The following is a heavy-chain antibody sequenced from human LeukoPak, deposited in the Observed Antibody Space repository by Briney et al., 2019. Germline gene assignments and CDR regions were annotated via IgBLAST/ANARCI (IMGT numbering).Heavy chain of an antibody. D-gene: IGHD5-18*01. J-gene: IGHJ4*02. CDR2: INPNGGGT. V-gene: IGHV1-2*02. Sequence: ASVKVSCKASGYTFTGYYMFWVRQAPGQGLEWMGWINPNGGGTNYAQKFQGRVSMTRDTSTSTAYMELSRLRSDDTAVYYCALEEDSYGLDYWGQGTLVTVSS. CDR1: GYTFTGYY. CDR3: ALEEDSYGLDY.